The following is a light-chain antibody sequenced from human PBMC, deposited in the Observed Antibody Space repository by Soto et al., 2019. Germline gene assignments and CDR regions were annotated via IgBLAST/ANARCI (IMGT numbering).Light chain of an antibody. J-gene: IGLJ3*02. Sequence: QSALTQPASVSGSPGQSITISCTGTSSDVGGYNYVSWYQQYPGKAPKLMIYEVSDRPSGVSNRFSGSKSGNTASLTISGLQAEDESDYYCSSYTSDNTWVFGGGTKRTVL. V-gene: IGLV2-14*01. CDR3: SSYTSDNTWV. CDR2: EVS. CDR1: SSDVGGYNY.